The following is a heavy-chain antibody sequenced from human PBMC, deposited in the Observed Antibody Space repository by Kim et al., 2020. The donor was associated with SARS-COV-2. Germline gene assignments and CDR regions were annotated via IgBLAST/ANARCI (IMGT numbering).Heavy chain of an antibody. D-gene: IGHD6-6*01. V-gene: IGHV3-9*01. CDR2: ISWNSGSI. CDR3: AKGRIAARPTNPHGYYYGMDV. J-gene: IGHJ6*02. CDR1: GFTFGDYA. Sequence: GGSLRLSCAASGFTFGDYAMHWVRQAPGKGLEWVSGISWNSGSIGYADSVKGRFTISRDNAKNSLYLQMNSLRAEDTALYYCAKGRIAARPTNPHGYYYGMDVWGQGTTVTVSS.